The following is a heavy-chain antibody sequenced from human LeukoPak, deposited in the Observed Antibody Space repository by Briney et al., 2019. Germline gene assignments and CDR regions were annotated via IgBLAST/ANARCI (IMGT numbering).Heavy chain of an antibody. CDR1: GYTFTSYY. V-gene: IGHV1-46*01. J-gene: IGHJ6*02. Sequence: RASVKVSCKASGYTFTSYYMHWVRQAPGQGLEWMGIINPSGGSTSHAQKFQGRFTISRDNAKNSLYLQMNSLRAEDTAVYYCARSDYYYGMDVWGQGTTVTVSS. CDR2: INPSGGST. CDR3: ARSDYYYGMDV.